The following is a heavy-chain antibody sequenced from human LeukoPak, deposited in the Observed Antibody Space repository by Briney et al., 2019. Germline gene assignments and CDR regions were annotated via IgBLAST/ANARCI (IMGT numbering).Heavy chain of an antibody. J-gene: IGHJ4*02. CDR3: ARVWELSFDY. V-gene: IGHV3-53*01. Sequence: PGGPLRLSCAAPGFTVSSDHMSWVRQAPGKGLEWVSVIYAGGSTYYADSVKGRFTISRDNFKNTLFLQMNSLRAEDTAVYYCARVWELSFDYWGQGALVTVSS. CDR2: IYAGGST. D-gene: IGHD1-26*01. CDR1: GFTVSSDH.